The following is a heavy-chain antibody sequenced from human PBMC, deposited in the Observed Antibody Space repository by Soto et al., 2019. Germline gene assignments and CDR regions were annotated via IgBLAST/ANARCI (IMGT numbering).Heavy chain of an antibody. V-gene: IGHV4-59*08. CDR3: ASEKPYYYDSSAGGMDV. Sequence: SETLSLTCTVSGGSISSYYWSWIRQPPGKGLEWIGYIYYSGSTNYNPSLKSRVPISVDTYKNQFSLKLSSLTAADTAVYYCASEKPYYYDSSAGGMDVWGQGTRVTVSS. CDR1: GGSISSYY. D-gene: IGHD3-22*01. J-gene: IGHJ6*01. CDR2: IYYSGST.